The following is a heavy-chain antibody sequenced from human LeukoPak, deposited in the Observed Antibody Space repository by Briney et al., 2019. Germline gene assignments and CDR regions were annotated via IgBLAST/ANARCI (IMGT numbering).Heavy chain of an antibody. CDR1: GYTFTSNG. Sequence: ASVKVSCKASGYTFTSNGISWVRQAPGQGLEWMGWISAYNGNTNYAQKLQGRVTMTTDTSTSTAYMELRSLRSDDTAVYYCARDSWGSGSYPDAFDIWGQGTMVTVSS. V-gene: IGHV1-18*01. J-gene: IGHJ3*02. CDR2: ISAYNGNT. D-gene: IGHD3-10*01. CDR3: ARDSWGSGSYPDAFDI.